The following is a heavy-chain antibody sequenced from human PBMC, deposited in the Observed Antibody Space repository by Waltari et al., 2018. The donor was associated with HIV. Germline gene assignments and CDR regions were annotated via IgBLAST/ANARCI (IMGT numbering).Heavy chain of an antibody. CDR2: IRSGGST. CDR1: GFTFSSYA. Sequence: EVQLLESGGGLVQPGGSVRLSCAAFGFTFSSYALNWVRQAPGKGLEWVSAIRSGGSTYYADSVMGRFTISRDNSKNTLYLQMNSLRAEDTAVYYCAKDGGAWELTYWGQRTLVTVSS. D-gene: IGHD1-26*01. J-gene: IGHJ4*02. CDR3: AKDGGAWELTY. V-gene: IGHV3-23*01.